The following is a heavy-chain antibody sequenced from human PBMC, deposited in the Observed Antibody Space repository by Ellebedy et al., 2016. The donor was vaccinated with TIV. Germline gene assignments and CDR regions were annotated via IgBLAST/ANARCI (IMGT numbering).Heavy chain of an antibody. J-gene: IGHJ4*02. Sequence: GESLKISXAASGFTFSTYGMHWVRQAPGKGLEWVTVISYDGGRKYYADSARGRFSISRDNSNNTLYLQMNSLRGEDTAVYYCARDRRKGGLATADSWGQGTLVTVS. V-gene: IGHV3-30*03. CDR3: ARDRRKGGLATADS. CDR1: GFTFSTYG. CDR2: ISYDGGRK. D-gene: IGHD5-24*01.